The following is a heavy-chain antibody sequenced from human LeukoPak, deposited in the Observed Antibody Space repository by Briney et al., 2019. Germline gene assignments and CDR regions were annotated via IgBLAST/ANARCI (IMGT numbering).Heavy chain of an antibody. CDR3: ASSGDLYYFDY. CDR2: SDSGST. V-gene: IGHV4-30-2*04. J-gene: IGHJ4*02. Sequence: SDSGSTYYNPSLKSRVTISVDTSKNQFSLKLSSVTAADTAVYYCASSGDLYYFDYWGQGTLVTVSS. D-gene: IGHD7-27*01.